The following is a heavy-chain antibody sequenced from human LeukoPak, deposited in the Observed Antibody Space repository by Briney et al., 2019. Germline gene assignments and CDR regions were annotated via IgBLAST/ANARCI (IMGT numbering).Heavy chain of an antibody. CDR2: ISSSSSTI. J-gene: IGHJ4*02. CDR3: ARVNAAMVPPDDY. Sequence: PGGSLRLSCAASGFTFSSYSMNWVRQAPGKGLEWVSYISSSSSTIYYADSVKGRFTISRDNAKNSLYLQMNSLRAEDTAVYYCARVNAAMVPPDDYWGQGTLVTVSS. D-gene: IGHD5-18*01. CDR1: GFTFSSYS. V-gene: IGHV3-48*04.